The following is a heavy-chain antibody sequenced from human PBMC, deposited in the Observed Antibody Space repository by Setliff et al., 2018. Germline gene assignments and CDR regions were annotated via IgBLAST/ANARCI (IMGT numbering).Heavy chain of an antibody. J-gene: IGHJ3*02. Sequence: GGSLRLSCEGSGLTLSRYWMHWVRQGPGKGLVWVSYINFDGTSTNYADSVKGRFTISRDNAKNTVYLQLNRLRADDTAVYYCIRDWGEAGSTNAFDIWGQGTVVTVSS. D-gene: IGHD1-26*01. V-gene: IGHV3-74*01. CDR3: IRDWGEAGSTNAFDI. CDR1: GLTLSRYW. CDR2: INFDGTST.